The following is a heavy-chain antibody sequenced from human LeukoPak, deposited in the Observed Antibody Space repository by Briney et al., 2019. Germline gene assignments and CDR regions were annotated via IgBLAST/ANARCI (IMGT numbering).Heavy chain of an antibody. CDR3: ARWSSFYYVLDS. CDR1: GGSISSHY. CDR2: NSYSGST. V-gene: IGHV4-59*11. Sequence: PSETLSLTSTVSGGSISSHYWTCIRQSPGKGPEWLGYNSYSGSTEYNPYLKSRVTVSIDTSKNQFSLKRSSVTSADTAVYYCARWSSFYYVLDSWGQGTLVTVSS. J-gene: IGHJ4*02. D-gene: IGHD3-22*01.